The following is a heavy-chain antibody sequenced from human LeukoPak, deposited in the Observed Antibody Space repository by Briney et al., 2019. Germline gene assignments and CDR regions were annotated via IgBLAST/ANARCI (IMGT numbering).Heavy chain of an antibody. V-gene: IGHV4-30-4*08. CDR3: ARLTTVTMMFDY. J-gene: IGHJ4*02. CDR2: IYYSGDT. Sequence: SETLSLTCTVSGASIRTGLYYWSWIRQSPGKGLEWIGYIYYSGDTYYNPSLEGRLTISVGTSKNQFSLKLSSVTAADTAVYYCARLTTVTMMFDYWGQGTLVTVSS. D-gene: IGHD4-17*01. CDR1: GASIRTGLYY.